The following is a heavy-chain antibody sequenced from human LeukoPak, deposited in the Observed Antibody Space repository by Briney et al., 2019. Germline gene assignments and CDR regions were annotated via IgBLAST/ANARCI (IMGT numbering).Heavy chain of an antibody. J-gene: IGHJ4*02. Sequence: GGSLRLSCAASGFTFSSFSMNWVRQAPGKGLEWVSYISGSSSIIYYADSVKGRFTISRDNAKNSLYLQMNSLRAEDTAVYYCARDYDFWSGYYTGIFDYWGQGTLVTVSP. CDR3: ARDYDFWSGYYTGIFDY. V-gene: IGHV3-48*01. CDR1: GFTFSSFS. D-gene: IGHD3-3*01. CDR2: ISGSSSII.